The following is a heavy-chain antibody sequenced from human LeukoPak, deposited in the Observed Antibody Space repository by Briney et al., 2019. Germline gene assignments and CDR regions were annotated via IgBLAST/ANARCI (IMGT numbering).Heavy chain of an antibody. CDR1: GFTISSSY. CDR3: ARAGAWELHFDY. CDR2: IYVGGGT. D-gene: IGHD1-26*01. J-gene: IGHJ4*02. Sequence: PGGSLRLSCAASGFTISSSYMSWVRQAPGKGLEWVSLIYVGGGTNYADSVKGRLTISRDNSKNTLYLQMNSLGAEDTAVYYCARAGAWELHFDYWGQGALVTVSS. V-gene: IGHV3-53*01.